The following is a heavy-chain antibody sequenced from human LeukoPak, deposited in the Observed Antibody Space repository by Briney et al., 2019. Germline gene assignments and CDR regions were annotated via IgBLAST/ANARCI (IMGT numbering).Heavy chain of an antibody. CDR1: GLSLNTSGMC. V-gene: IGHV2-70*11. J-gene: IGHJ6*03. CDR3: ARMNYYYYYMDV. CDR2: IDWDDDK. Sequence: SGPTLVNPTQTLTLTCTFSGLSLNTSGMCVSWIRQPPGKALEWLARIDWDDDKHYSTSLKTRLTISKDTSKNQVVLTMTNMDPVDTATYYCARMNYYYYYMDVWGKGTTVTVSS.